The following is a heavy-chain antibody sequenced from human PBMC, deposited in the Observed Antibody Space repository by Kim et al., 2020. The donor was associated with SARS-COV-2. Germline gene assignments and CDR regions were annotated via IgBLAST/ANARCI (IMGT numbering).Heavy chain of an antibody. D-gene: IGHD2-21*01. J-gene: IGHJ6*02. CDR2: ISGGAVNK. CDR3: AKMVIMDGYNYFYYYAMDV. V-gene: IGHV3-23*01. Sequence: GGSLRLSCVASGFTFDTYAMSWVRQAPGKGLEWVSVISGGAVNKFYADSVRGRFTISRDNSKNTLYLQMNSLRDEHTALYYCAKMVIMDGYNYFYYYAMDVGGQGTTVTVSS. CDR1: GFTFDTYA.